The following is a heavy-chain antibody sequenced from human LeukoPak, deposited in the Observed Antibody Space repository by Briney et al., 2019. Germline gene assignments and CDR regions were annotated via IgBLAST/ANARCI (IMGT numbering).Heavy chain of an antibody. CDR1: GCTFNSHD. D-gene: IGHD6-6*01. CDR3: ARDGYSRSSD. V-gene: IGHV1-69*05. CDR2: IIPIFGTA. J-gene: IGHJ4*02. Sequence: SVRVSCKASGCTFNSHDINWVRQALGQGLEWMGGIIPIFGTANYAQKFQGRVTITTDESTSPAYMEPSSLRSEDTAVYYWARDGYSRSSDWGQGTLVTVSS.